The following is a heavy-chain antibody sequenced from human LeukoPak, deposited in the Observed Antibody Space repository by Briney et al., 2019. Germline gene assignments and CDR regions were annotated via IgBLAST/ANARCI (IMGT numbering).Heavy chain of an antibody. CDR2: IKKDGSET. D-gene: IGHD3-3*01. CDR3: MAGVGWQSDY. J-gene: IGHJ4*02. CDR1: GLTFNTYW. Sequence: GGSLRLSCVASGLTFNTYWMNWVRQAPGKGPEWVANIKKDGSETYYVESVKGRFTISRDNAKNSVYLQMNCLRVEDTAVYYCMAGVGWQSDYWGQGTLVTVSS. V-gene: IGHV3-7*01.